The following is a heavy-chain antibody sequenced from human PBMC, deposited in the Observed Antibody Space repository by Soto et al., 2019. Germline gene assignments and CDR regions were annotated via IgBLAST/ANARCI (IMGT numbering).Heavy chain of an antibody. CDR3: AGLYPYDSRVYLLTY. D-gene: IGHD3-22*01. V-gene: IGHV4-39*01. J-gene: IGHJ1*01. Sequence: SETLSLTGEGSGGSIRSGSSYWGWIREPPGKGLEWGGRIYYLGNTYYNPSLGSRVNISVETSKNQFSLKLRSVTAADTAVFYCAGLYPYDSRVYLLTYWGQGALVTVSS. CDR2: IYYLGNT. CDR1: GGSIRSGSSY.